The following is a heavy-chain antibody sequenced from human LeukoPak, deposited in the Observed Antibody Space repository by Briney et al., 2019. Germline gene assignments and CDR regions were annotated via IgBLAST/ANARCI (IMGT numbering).Heavy chain of an antibody. CDR3: ARLTYYSESSGYRLDV. V-gene: IGHV4-59*08. Sequence: SETLSLTCTVSGGSISPYLWSWIRQPPGKGLEWIGYIYYSGSTNYNPSLNGRVTISIDTSQSQFSLKLRSVTAADTAVYYCARLTYYSESSGYRLDVWGQGTTVTVSS. D-gene: IGHD3-22*01. CDR1: GGSISPYL. CDR2: IYYSGST. J-gene: IGHJ6*02.